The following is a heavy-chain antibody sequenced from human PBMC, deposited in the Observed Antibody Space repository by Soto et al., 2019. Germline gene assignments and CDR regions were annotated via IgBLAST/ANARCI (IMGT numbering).Heavy chain of an antibody. CDR2: ISGSGDIT. CDR1: GFSFSNSA. J-gene: IGHJ4*02. D-gene: IGHD3-9*01. CDR3: AKVPQWVLRYHDWFFDY. V-gene: IGHV3-23*01. Sequence: EVQLLESGGGLVQPGGSLRLSCAVSGFSFSNSAMTWVRQAPGKGLEWVSGISGSGDITYNTDSVKGRFAISRDTSKNVVYLRMGSLRAEDTAVYYCAKVPQWVLRYHDWFFDYWGQGTLVTVSS.